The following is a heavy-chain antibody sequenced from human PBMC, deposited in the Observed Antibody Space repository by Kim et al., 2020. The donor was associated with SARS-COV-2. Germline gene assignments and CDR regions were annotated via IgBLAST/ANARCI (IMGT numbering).Heavy chain of an antibody. D-gene: IGHD2-15*01. CDR3: ARHGYCSGGSCYSEVVWFDP. Sequence: SETLSLTCTVSGGSISSSSYYWGWIRQPPGKGLEWIGSIYYSGSTYYNPSLKSRVTISVDTSKNQFSLKLSSVTAADTAVYYCARHGYCSGGSCYSEVVWFDPWGQGTLVTVSS. CDR1: GGSISSSSYY. J-gene: IGHJ5*02. CDR2: IYYSGST. V-gene: IGHV4-39*01.